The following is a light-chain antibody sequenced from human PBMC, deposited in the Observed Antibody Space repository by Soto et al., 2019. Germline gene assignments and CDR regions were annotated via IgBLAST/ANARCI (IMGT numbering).Light chain of an antibody. CDR3: QQTSAAPFT. CDR2: GAS. CDR1: QSVRTY. J-gene: IGKJ3*01. Sequence: DIQMMQSPSSLSASVGDRVTITCRASQSVRTYLNWYQQKPGKAPKLLIFGASSLQSGVPSRFSGSGSRTDFTLTINSLQPEDFATYCCQQTSAAPFTFGPGTKVDIK. V-gene: IGKV1-39*01.